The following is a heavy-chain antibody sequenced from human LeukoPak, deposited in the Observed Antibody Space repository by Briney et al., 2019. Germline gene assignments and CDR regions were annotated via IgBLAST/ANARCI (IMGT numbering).Heavy chain of an antibody. CDR2: ISSSTSTI. V-gene: IGHV3-48*02. Sequence: GGSLRLSCAASGFTFSSYSMNCVRQAPGKGLEWVSYISSSTSTIYYADSVKGRLTISRDNAKNSLCLQMNSLRDEDTAVYYCARSVEGNFDYWGQGTLVTVSS. CDR1: GFTFSSYS. J-gene: IGHJ4*02. D-gene: IGHD5-24*01. CDR3: ARSVEGNFDY.